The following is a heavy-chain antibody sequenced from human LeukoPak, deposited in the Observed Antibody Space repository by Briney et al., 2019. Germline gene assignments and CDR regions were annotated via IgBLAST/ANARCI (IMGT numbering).Heavy chain of an antibody. J-gene: IGHJ4*02. D-gene: IGHD6-13*01. Sequence: PGGSLRLSCAASGFTFSTYAMSWVRQAPVKGLEWVSSITDSGSGTYYADSVKGRFTISRDNSKNTLYLQMNSLRAEDTAVYYCAKRAIVAAVKYIDYWGQGTLVTVSS. CDR1: GFTFSTYA. CDR3: AKRAIVAAVKYIDY. V-gene: IGHV3-23*01. CDR2: ITDSGSGT.